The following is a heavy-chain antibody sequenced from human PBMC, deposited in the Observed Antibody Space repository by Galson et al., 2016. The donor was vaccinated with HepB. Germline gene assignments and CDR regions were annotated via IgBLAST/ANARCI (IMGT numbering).Heavy chain of an antibody. V-gene: IGHV1-69*06. Sequence: SCKASGGTFSSYCLNWVRQAPGQGPEWMGGIIPLFGTGNYAQKFQGRLTITADTSTTTAYMELNSLRSEDTAVYYCARSLQSYYGSGSFRYWGQGTLVIVSS. D-gene: IGHD3-10*01. CDR3: ARSLQSYYGSGSFRY. CDR2: IIPLFGTG. J-gene: IGHJ4*02. CDR1: GGTFSSYC.